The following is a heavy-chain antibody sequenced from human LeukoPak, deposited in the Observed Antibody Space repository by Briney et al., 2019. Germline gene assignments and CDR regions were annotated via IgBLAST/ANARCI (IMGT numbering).Heavy chain of an antibody. Sequence: PSETLSLTCTVSGGSISSYYWSWIRQPPGKGLEWIGYINYSGSTKYNPSLKSRVTISIDTSKNQFSLKLSSVTAADTAVYYCARQYDFWSGLFDYWGQGSLVTVSS. D-gene: IGHD3-3*01. CDR1: GGSISSYY. V-gene: IGHV4-59*08. J-gene: IGHJ4*02. CDR2: INYSGST. CDR3: ARQYDFWSGLFDY.